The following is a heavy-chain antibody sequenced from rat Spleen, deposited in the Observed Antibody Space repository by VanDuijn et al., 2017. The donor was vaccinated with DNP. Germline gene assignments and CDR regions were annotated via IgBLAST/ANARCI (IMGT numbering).Heavy chain of an antibody. CDR2: INNAGST. CDR3: AIQLGVFDY. D-gene: IGHD5-1*01. V-gene: IGHV3-3*01. J-gene: IGHJ2*01. CDR1: GYSITSNHK. Sequence: EVQLQESGPGLVKPSQSLSLTCSVTGYSITSNHKWTWIRKFPGNELAWMGYINNAGSTNYNPSLKSRFSITRDTSKNQFFLQVNSVRNEDTATYYCAIQLGVFDYWGQGVMVIVSS.